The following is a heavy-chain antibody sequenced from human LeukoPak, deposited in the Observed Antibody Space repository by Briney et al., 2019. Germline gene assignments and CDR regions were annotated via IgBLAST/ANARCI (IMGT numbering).Heavy chain of an antibody. CDR3: ARGSRGSYAFDI. D-gene: IGHD3-10*01. J-gene: IGHJ3*02. CDR1: GFTVSNNY. CDR2: IYTAGGT. Sequence: GGSLRLSCAASGFTVSNNYMSWVRQAPGKGLEWVSLIYTAGGTYYADAVKGRFTISRDNSKNTLYLQMSSLRAGDTAVYYCARGSRGSYAFDIWGQGTMVTVSS. V-gene: IGHV3-66*01.